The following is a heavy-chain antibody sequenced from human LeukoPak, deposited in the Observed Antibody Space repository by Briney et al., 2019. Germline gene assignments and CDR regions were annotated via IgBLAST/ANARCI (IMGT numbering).Heavy chain of an antibody. CDR1: GFTFSSYG. D-gene: IGHD6-19*01. J-gene: IGHJ4*02. CDR2: ISGSGGST. CDR3: AKGQASGWYQYFDY. V-gene: IGHV3-23*01. Sequence: GESLRLSCAASGFTFSSYGMSWVRQAPGKGLEWVSAISGSGGSTYYADSVKGRFTISRDNSKNTLYLQMNSLRAEDTAVYYCAKGQASGWYQYFDYWGQGTLVTVSS.